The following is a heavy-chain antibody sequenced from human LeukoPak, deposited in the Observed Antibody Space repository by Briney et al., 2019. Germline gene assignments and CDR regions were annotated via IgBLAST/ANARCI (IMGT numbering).Heavy chain of an antibody. Sequence: PSETLSLTCTVSGGPISSGDYYWSWIRQPPGKGLEWIGYIYYSGSTYYNPSLKSRVTISVDTSKNQFSLKLSSVTAADTAVYYCARDLGVVPAAPYNWFDPWGQGTLATVSS. CDR3: ARDLGVVPAAPYNWFDP. V-gene: IGHV4-30-4*01. CDR2: IYYSGST. D-gene: IGHD2-2*01. J-gene: IGHJ5*02. CDR1: GGPISSGDYY.